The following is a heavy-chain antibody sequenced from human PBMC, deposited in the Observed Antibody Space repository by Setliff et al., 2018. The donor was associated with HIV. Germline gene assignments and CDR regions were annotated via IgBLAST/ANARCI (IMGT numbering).Heavy chain of an antibody. CDR3: ARDTSSSY. CDR2: ISPKYGGT. Sequence: ASVKVSCKASGYSSSDYYIHWVRQAPGHGFQWMGWISPKYGGTNYAQNFQGRVTMTRDTSISTAYMELSSLGSDDTAVYFCARDTSSSYWGQGTPVTVSS. D-gene: IGHD2-2*01. J-gene: IGHJ4*02. V-gene: IGHV1-2*02. CDR1: GYSSSDYY.